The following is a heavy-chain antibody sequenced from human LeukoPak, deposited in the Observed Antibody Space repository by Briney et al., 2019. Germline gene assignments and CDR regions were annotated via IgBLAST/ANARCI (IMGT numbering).Heavy chain of an antibody. D-gene: IGHD3-9*01. CDR3: ARGGRLRYFDWLSLDY. Sequence: PGGSLRLFCAASGFTFSSYEMNWVRQAPGKGLEWVSYISSSGSTIYYADSVKGRFTISRDNAKNSLYLQMNSLRAEDTAVYYCARGGRLRYFDWLSLDYWGQGTLVTVSS. CDR2: ISSSGSTI. J-gene: IGHJ4*02. CDR1: GFTFSSYE. V-gene: IGHV3-48*03.